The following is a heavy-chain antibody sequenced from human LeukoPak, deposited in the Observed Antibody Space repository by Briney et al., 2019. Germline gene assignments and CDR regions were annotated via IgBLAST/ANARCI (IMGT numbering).Heavy chain of an antibody. CDR3: ARDYDYVHGMDV. Sequence: GGSLRLSCAASGFTFSSYGMHWVRQAPGKGLEWVAVIWYDGSNKYYADSVKGRFTISRDNSKNTLYLQMNSLRAEDTAVYYCARDYDYVHGMDVWGQGTTVTVSS. CDR2: IWYDGSNK. D-gene: IGHD3-16*01. CDR1: GFTFSSYG. V-gene: IGHV3-33*01. J-gene: IGHJ6*02.